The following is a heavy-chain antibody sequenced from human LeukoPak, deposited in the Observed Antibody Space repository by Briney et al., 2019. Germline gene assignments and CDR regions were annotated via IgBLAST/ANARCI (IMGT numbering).Heavy chain of an antibody. J-gene: IGHJ4*02. CDR2: ISSSSSYI. CDR3: ARFIYDFWSGYPPYFDY. V-gene: IGHV3-21*01. Sequence: GGSLRLSCAASGFTSSSYSMNWVRQAPGKGLEWVSSISSSSSYIYYADSVKGRFTISRDNAKNSLYLQMNSLRAEDTAVYYCARFIYDFWSGYPPYFDYWGQGTLVTVSS. CDR1: GFTSSSYS. D-gene: IGHD3-3*01.